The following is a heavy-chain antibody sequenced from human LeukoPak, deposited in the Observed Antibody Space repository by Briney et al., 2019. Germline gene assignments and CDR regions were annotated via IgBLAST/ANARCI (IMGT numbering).Heavy chain of an antibody. D-gene: IGHD6-13*01. J-gene: IGHJ4*02. CDR3: ARDIVAAGLFFDY. CDR1: GFTFSDYY. CDR2: IRGSGGDI. Sequence: GGSLRLSCAASGFTFSDYYMGWIRQAPRKGLEWVSYIRGSGGDIHYADSVKGRFTISRDNAKSSLCLQMNSLRAEDTAVYYCARDIVAAGLFFDYWGQGTLVTVSS. V-gene: IGHV3-11*04.